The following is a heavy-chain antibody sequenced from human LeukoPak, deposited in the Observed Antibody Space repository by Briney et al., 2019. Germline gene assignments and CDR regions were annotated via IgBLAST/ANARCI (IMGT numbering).Heavy chain of an antibody. V-gene: IGHV3-7*01. D-gene: IGHD5-18*01. CDR1: GFIFSNYW. CDR3: ARDTATY. J-gene: IGHJ4*02. CDR2: IKHDGSEK. Sequence: PGGSLRLSCAASGFIFSNYWMSWVRQAPGKGLEWVANIKHDGSEKYYVDSVRGRFTISRDNAKNSLYLQMSSLRAEDTAVYYCARDTATYWGQGTLVTVSS.